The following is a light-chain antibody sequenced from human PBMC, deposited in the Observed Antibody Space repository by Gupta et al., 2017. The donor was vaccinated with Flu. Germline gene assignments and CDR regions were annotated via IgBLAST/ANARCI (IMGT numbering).Light chain of an antibody. CDR1: SGTIASNS. V-gene: IGLV6-57*01. CDR2: EGR. CDR3: QSYHSTSHR. J-gene: IGLJ2*01. Sequence: FMLPQPHFVSESPGKPVTLACARSSGTIASNSVQWCQRPGCSPTTLIYEGRKRPSGVPQRFSGSIDGSSDSASLTLSGLRTEDEDDYNCQSYHSTSHRFGGGANLTVL.